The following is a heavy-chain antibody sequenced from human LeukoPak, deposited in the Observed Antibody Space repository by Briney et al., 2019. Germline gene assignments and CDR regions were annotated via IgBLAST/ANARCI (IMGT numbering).Heavy chain of an antibody. Sequence: ASVKVSCKASGYTFTGYYMHWVRQAPGQGLEWMGWINPNSGGTNYAQKFQGRVTMTRDTSISTAYMELSRLRSDDTAVYYCARVSGGDYYGSGSYSPHYYYYMDVWGKGTTVTISS. D-gene: IGHD3-10*01. CDR2: INPNSGGT. CDR3: ARVSGGDYYGSGSYSPHYYYYMDV. J-gene: IGHJ6*03. CDR1: GYTFTGYY. V-gene: IGHV1-2*02.